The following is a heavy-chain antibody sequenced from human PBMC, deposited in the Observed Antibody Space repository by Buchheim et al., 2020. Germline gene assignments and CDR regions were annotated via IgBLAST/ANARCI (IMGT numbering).Heavy chain of an antibody. CDR3: AKRGGGYCSSTSCRFSYGMDV. CDR1: GFTFSSYA. D-gene: IGHD2-2*01. CDR2: ISGSGGST. Sequence: EVQLLESGGGLVQPGGSLRLSCAASGFTFSSYAMSWVRQAPGKGLEWVSAISGSGGSTYYADSVKGRFTISRDNSKNTLYLQMNSLRAEDTAVYYGAKRGGGYCSSTSCRFSYGMDVWGQGTT. J-gene: IGHJ6*02. V-gene: IGHV3-23*01.